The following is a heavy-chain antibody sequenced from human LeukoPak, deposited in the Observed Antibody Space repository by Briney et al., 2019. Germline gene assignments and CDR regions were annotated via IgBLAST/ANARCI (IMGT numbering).Heavy chain of an antibody. D-gene: IGHD3-10*01. V-gene: IGHV4-59*12. CDR2: IYYSGST. CDR3: ARDLYGSRNYFDY. Sequence: SETLSLTCTVSGGSISSYYWSWIRQPPGKGLEWIGYIYYSGSTNYNPSLKSRVTISVDTSKNQFSLKLSSVTAADTAVYYCARDLYGSRNYFDYWGQGTLVTVSS. J-gene: IGHJ4*02. CDR1: GGSISSYY.